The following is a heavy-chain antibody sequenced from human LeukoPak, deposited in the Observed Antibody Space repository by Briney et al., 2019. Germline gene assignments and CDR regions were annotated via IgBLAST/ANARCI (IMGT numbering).Heavy chain of an antibody. CDR1: GYTFTSYG. D-gene: IGHD2-2*01. J-gene: IGHJ3*02. CDR2: ISAYNGNT. V-gene: IGHV1-18*01. Sequence: ASVKASCKASGYTFTSYGISRVRQAPGQGLEWMGWISAYNGNTNYAQKLQGRVTMTTDTSTSTAYMELRSLRSDDTAVYYCASGGIVVVPAAHDAFDIWGQGTMVTVSS. CDR3: ASGGIVVVPAAHDAFDI.